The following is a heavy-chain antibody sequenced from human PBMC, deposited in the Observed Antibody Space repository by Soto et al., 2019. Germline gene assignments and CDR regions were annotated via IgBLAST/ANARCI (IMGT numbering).Heavy chain of an antibody. CDR3: ASLKVSSACDV. Sequence: EVQLVESGGGLVQPGGSLRLSCAVSGFNFNNYRMSWVRQAPGKGLEWVATIKEDGSERYYVPSVRGRFTISRDNAKNALSLQMNSLRPDDTAVYYCASLKVSSACDVWGQGTLVTVSS. J-gene: IGHJ4*02. CDR2: IKEDGSER. D-gene: IGHD6-19*01. V-gene: IGHV3-7*03. CDR1: GFNFNNYR.